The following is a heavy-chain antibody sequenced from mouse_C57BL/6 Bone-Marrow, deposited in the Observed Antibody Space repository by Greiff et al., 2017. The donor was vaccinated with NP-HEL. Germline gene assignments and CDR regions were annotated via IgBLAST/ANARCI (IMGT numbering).Heavy chain of an antibody. CDR2: INPSNGGT. V-gene: IGHV1-53*01. CDR1: GYTFTSYW. J-gene: IGHJ2*01. Sequence: QVQLQQPGTELVKPGASVKLSCTASGYTFTSYWMHWVKQRPGQGLEWIGNINPSNGGTNYNEKFKSKATLTVDKSSSTAYMHLSSLTSEDSAVYYCARTGEPYYFDYWGQGTTLTVSS. CDR3: ARTGEPYYFDY.